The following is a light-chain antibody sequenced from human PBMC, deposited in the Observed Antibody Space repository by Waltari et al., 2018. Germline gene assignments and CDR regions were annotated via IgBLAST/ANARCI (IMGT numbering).Light chain of an antibody. CDR1: SGSVSTNYY. CDR3: VLYMGSGISQ. Sequence: QTVVTQEPSFSVSPGGTVTLTCGLSSGSVSTNYYPSWYQQTPGQAPRTLIYSTNPRSSGVPERFSGSILGNKAALTITGAQADDESDYYCVLYMGSGISQFGGGTKLTVL. J-gene: IGLJ2*01. CDR2: STN. V-gene: IGLV8-61*01.